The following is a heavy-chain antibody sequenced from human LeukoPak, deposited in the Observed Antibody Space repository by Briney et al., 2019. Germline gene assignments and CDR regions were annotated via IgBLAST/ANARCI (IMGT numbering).Heavy chain of an antibody. CDR2: IFYSGST. CDR3: ARLTMFRGVIYCNDWHYWL. Sequence: SQTLSLTCTVSGLSISSYDWSWVRPPPGKGREWMGYIFYSGSTNYNPSLKSRVTISLDTSKNQFSLKLSSVTAADTAVYYCARLTMFRGVIYCNDWHYWLWGSGAPVT. J-gene: IGHJ2*01. CDR1: GLSISSYD. V-gene: IGHV4-59*12. D-gene: IGHD3-10*01.